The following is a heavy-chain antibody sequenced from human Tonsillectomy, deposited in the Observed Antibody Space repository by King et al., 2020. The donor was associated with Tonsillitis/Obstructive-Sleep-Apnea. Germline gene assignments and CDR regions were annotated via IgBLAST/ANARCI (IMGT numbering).Heavy chain of an antibody. CDR1: GFTFSSYE. J-gene: IGHJ4*02. CDR2: ISSSGSTI. CDR3: ARGGGAFFGMGYDFWRGSEYYFDY. D-gene: IGHD3-3*01. Sequence: EQLVESGGGLVQPGGSLRLSCAASGFTFSSYEMNWVRQAPGKGLEWVSYISSSGSTIYYADSVKGRFTISRDNAKNSLYLQMNSLRAEDTAVYYCARGGGAFFGMGYDFWRGSEYYFDYWGQGTLVTVSS. V-gene: IGHV3-48*03.